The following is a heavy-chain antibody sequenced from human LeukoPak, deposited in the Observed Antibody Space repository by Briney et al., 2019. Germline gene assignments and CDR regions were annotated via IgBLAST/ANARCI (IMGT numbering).Heavy chain of an antibody. D-gene: IGHD1-26*01. J-gene: IGHJ3*02. CDR3: ARERRDWEFGIVGASEGAFDI. CDR2: ISSSGSTI. CDR1: GFTFSDYY. V-gene: IGHV3-11*01. Sequence: PGGSLRLSCAASGFTFSDYYMSWIRQAPGKGLEWVSYISSSGSTIYYADSVKGRFTISRDNAKNSLYLQMNSLRAEDTAVYYCARERRDWEFGIVGASEGAFDIWGQGTMVTVSS.